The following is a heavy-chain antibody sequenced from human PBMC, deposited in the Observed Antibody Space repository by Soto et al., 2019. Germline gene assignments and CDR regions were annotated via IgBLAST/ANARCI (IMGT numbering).Heavy chain of an antibody. D-gene: IGHD1-1*01. CDR1: GGSISSSSYY. CDR2: IYYSGST. J-gene: IGHJ6*03. CDR3: ARHRPLSSGNHYYMDV. Sequence: SETLSLTCTVSGGSISSSSYYWGWIRQPPGKGLEWIGSIYYSGSTYYNPSLKSRVTISVDTSKNQFSLKLSSVTAADTAVYNCARHRPLSSGNHYYMDVWGKGTRVTVSS. V-gene: IGHV4-39*01.